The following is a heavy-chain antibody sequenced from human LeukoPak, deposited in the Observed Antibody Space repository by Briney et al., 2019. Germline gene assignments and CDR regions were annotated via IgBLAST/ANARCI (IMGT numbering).Heavy chain of an antibody. CDR1: GFTFSNAW. J-gene: IGHJ6*03. V-gene: IGHV3-15*01. CDR2: IKSKTDGGTT. CDR3: TTAGNLRYRYPTYYYYYMNV. D-gene: IGHD2-2*02. Sequence: PGGSLRLSCAASGFTFSNAWMSWVRQAPGKGLEWVGRIKSKTDGGTTDYAAPVKGRFTISRDDSKNTLYLQMNSLKTEDTAVYYCTTAGNLRYRYPTYYYYYMNVWGKGTTVTVSS.